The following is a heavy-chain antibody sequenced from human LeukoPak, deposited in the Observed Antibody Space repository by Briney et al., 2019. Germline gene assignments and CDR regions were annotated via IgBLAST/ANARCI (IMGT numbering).Heavy chain of an antibody. CDR1: GFTFSSNY. Sequence: GGSLRLSCAASGFTFSSNYMSWVRQAPGKGLEWVSVIYSGGSTYYADSVKGRFTISRHNSKNTLYLQMNSLRAEDTAVYYCARQRFVGGELLGHFDYWGQGTLVTVSS. CDR2: IYSGGST. D-gene: IGHD1-26*01. V-gene: IGHV3-53*04. J-gene: IGHJ4*02. CDR3: ARQRFVGGELLGHFDY.